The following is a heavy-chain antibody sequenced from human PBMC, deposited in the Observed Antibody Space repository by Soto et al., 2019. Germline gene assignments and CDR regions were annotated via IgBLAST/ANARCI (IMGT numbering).Heavy chain of an antibody. V-gene: IGHV4-59*01. CDR2: IYNSGNT. CDR3: ARGGFYYYDSSHYYSSMDV. J-gene: IGHJ6*02. Sequence: SETLSLTCTVSGGSISSYYWSWIRQPPGRGLEWIGYIYNSGNTNYNPSLKSRVTISVDTSKNQFSLKLSSVTAADTAVYYCARGGFYYYDSSHYYSSMDVWGQGTTVTVS. CDR1: GGSISSYY. D-gene: IGHD3-22*01.